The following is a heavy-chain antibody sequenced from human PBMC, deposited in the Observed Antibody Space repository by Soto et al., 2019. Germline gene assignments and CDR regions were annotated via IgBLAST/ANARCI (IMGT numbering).Heavy chain of an antibody. CDR3: ARGGDIVVVPAASYYYYGMDV. D-gene: IGHD2-2*01. V-gene: IGHV1-69*06. J-gene: IGHJ6*02. Sequence: QVQLVQSGAEVKKPGSSVKVSCKASGGTFSSYAISWVRQAPGQGLEWMGGIIPIFGTANYAQKFQGRVTLTADKSTSTAYMELSSLRSEDTAVYYCARGGDIVVVPAASYYYYGMDVWGQGTTVTVSS. CDR2: IIPIFGTA. CDR1: GGTFSSYA.